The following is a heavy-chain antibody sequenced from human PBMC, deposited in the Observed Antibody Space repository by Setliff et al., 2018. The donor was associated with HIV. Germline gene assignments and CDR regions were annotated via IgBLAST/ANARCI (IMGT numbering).Heavy chain of an antibody. J-gene: IGHJ4*02. V-gene: IGHV1-69*06. D-gene: IGHD6-13*01. CDR3: ARDPGYSTSWYYFDY. CDR2: IIPIFGTT. Sequence: GASVKVSCKASGGTFSSYAISWVRQAPGQGLEWMGGIIPIFGTTKYAQRFQGRVTFTADRSTSTVYMELSSLRSEDTAVYYCARDPGYSTSWYYFDYWGQGTLVTVSS. CDR1: GGTFSSYA.